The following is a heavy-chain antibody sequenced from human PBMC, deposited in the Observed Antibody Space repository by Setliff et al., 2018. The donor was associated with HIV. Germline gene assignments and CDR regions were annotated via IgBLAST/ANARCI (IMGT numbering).Heavy chain of an antibody. CDR2: INVGNGNT. Sequence: GASVKVSCKASGYTFSHNTIHWVRQAPGKRLEWMGWINVGNGNTKYSQRFQGRVTITRDTSASAAYMQLNSLRSEDTAVYYCARQFSSSWYVFDYWGQGALVTVSS. J-gene: IGHJ4*01. V-gene: IGHV1-3*01. D-gene: IGHD6-13*01. CDR3: ARQFSSSWYVFDY. CDR1: GYTFSHNT.